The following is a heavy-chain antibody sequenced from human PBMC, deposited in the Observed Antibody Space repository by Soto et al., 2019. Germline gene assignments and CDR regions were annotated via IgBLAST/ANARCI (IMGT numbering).Heavy chain of an antibody. J-gene: IGHJ4*02. Sequence: PGGSLRLSCAASGFPFSDYYMTWIRQAPGKGLEWISYISSGGSTRNYADSVRGRFTISRDNAKNSLFLQMNSLRAEDTAVYYCASQWFVRSDGWGQGTLVTVSS. CDR1: GFPFSDYY. CDR2: ISSGGSTR. V-gene: IGHV3-11*01. CDR3: ASQWFVRSDG. D-gene: IGHD6-19*01.